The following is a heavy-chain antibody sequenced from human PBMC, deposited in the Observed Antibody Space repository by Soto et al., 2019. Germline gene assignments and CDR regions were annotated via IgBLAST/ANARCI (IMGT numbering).Heavy chain of an antibody. Sequence: GGSLRLSCAASGFTFSSYAMTWVRQAPGKGLEWVSAISGSGGSTYYADSVKGRFTISRDNSKNTLYLQMNSLRVEDTAVYYCAKALDNGDLYSGMDVWGQGTTVTVSS. CDR2: ISGSGGST. CDR3: AKALDNGDLYSGMDV. J-gene: IGHJ6*02. V-gene: IGHV3-23*01. CDR1: GFTFSSYA. D-gene: IGHD4-17*01.